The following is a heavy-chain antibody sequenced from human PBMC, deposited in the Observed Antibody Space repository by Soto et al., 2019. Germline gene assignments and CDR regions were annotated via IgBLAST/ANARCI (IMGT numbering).Heavy chain of an antibody. CDR2: INHLETT. Sequence: SETLSLTCTVSGASITFGGYSWSWIRQTPGKGLEWVGYINHLETTFYNPSFESRLTLSIDRAKNQFSLKLHSMSAADRAVYFCARGGGSDSFDYWGQGILVTVSS. J-gene: IGHJ4*02. CDR3: ARGGGSDSFDY. V-gene: IGHV4-30-2*01. CDR1: GASITFGGYS. D-gene: IGHD1-26*01.